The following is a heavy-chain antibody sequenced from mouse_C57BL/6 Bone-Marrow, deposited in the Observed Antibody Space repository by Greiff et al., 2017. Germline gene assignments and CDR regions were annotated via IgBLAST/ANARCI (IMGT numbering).Heavy chain of an antibody. CDR3: ARGYYYHYSMDY. V-gene: IGHV1-39*01. D-gene: IGHD2-4*01. CDR2: LNPTYGTT. Sequence: EVKLQQSGPELVKPGASVKLSCTASGYSFTDYYMNWVKQSNGKSLEWIGVLNPTYGTTSYNQKFKGKATLTVDQSSSTAYMQLNSLTSEDSAVYYCARGYYYHYSMDYWGQGTSVTVSS. J-gene: IGHJ4*01. CDR1: GYSFTDYY.